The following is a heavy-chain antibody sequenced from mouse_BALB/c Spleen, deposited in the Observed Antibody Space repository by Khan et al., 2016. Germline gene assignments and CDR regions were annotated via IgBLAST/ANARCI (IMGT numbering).Heavy chain of an antibody. J-gene: IGHJ3*01. V-gene: IGHV2-9*02. D-gene: IGHD1-1*01. CDR2: IWAGGST. CDR1: GFSLANYG. Sequence: QVQLKESGPGLVAPSQSLSITCTVSGFSLANYGVHWVRQPPGKGLEWLGVIWAGGSTNYNSALMSRLSISKDNYKSQVFLKMNSLQTDDTAMYYCASPLLRLKAWFAYWGQGTLVTVS. CDR3: ASPLLRLKAWFAY.